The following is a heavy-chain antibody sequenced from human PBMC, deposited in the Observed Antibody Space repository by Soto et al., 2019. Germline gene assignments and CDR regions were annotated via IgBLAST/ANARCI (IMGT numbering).Heavy chain of an antibody. CDR2: MNPNSGNT. Sequence: ASVKVSCKASGYTFTSYDINWVRQATGQGLEWMGWMNPNSGNTGYAQKFQGRVTMTRNTSISTAYMELSSLRSEDTAVYYCATPQGSGSNFDYWGQGNLVTVSP. D-gene: IGHD3-10*01. V-gene: IGHV1-8*01. J-gene: IGHJ4*02. CDR1: GYTFTSYD. CDR3: ATPQGSGSNFDY.